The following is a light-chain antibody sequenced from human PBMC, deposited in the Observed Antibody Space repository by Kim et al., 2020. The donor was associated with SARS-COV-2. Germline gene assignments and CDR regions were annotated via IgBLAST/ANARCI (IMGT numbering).Light chain of an antibody. J-gene: IGKJ4*01. CDR2: GAS. CDR1: QSVSSN. CDR3: QQYNIWPLT. Sequence: VSPGERATLSRRASQSVSSNFAWYQQKPGQVPRLLIYGASTRATDIPARFSGSGSGKEFTLTISSLQSEDFAVYYCQQYNIWPLTFGGGTKVDIK. V-gene: IGKV3-15*01.